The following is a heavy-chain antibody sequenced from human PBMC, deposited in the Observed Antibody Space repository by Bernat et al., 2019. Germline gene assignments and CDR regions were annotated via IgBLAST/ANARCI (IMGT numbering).Heavy chain of an antibody. J-gene: IGHJ3*02. CDR2: MNPNSGNT. CDR3: ARARYSSSWYSAGSEDAFDI. V-gene: IGHV1-8*01. Sequence: QVQLVQSGAEVKKPGASVKVSCKASGYTFTSYDINWVRQATGQGLEWMGWMNPNSGNTGYAQKFQGRVTMTRNTSISTAYMELSSLRSEDTAVYYCARARYSSSWYSAGSEDAFDIWGQGTMVTVSS. D-gene: IGHD6-13*01. CDR1: GYTFTSYD.